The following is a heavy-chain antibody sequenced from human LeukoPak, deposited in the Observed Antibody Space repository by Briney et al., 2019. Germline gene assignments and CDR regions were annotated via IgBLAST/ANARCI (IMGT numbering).Heavy chain of an antibody. CDR1: GVTFSSYA. CDR2: ISYDGSNK. D-gene: IGHD4-17*01. Sequence: PGGSLRLSCAASGVTFSSYAMHWVRQAPGKGLEWVAVISYDGSNKYYADSVKGRFTISRDNSKNTLYLQMNSLRAEDTAVYYCARDYGDYLGLSAFHIWGQGTMVTVSS. CDR3: ARDYGDYLGLSAFHI. J-gene: IGHJ3*02. V-gene: IGHV3-30-3*01.